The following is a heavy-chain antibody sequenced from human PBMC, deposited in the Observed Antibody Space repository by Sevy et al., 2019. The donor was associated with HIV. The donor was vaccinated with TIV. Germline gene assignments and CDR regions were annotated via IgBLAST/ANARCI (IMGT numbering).Heavy chain of an antibody. Sequence: GGSLRLSCAASGFTFSNAWMSWVRQAPGKGLEWVGRIKSKTDGGTTDYAAPVKGRFTISRDDSKNTQYLQMNSLKTEDTAVYYCTTDLREIVVVIDDAFDIWGQGTMVTVSS. CDR1: GFTFSNAW. J-gene: IGHJ3*02. D-gene: IGHD3-22*01. CDR3: TTDLREIVVVIDDAFDI. CDR2: IKSKTDGGTT. V-gene: IGHV3-15*01.